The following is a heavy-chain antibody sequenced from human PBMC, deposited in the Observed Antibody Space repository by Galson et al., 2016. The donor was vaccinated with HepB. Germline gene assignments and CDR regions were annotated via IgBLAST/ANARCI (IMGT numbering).Heavy chain of an antibody. Sequence: SLRLSCAASGFSFSDYGMTWVRQAPGKGLEWVAGIGGSGGGTSYADSVKGRFTISRDNSGNTLYLHMNTLRAEDTALYYCANSGPCTGGLCRLYYYYALDVWGKGTPVTVSS. D-gene: IGHD2-8*02. CDR3: ANSGPCTGGLCRLYYYYALDV. CDR1: GFSFSDYG. V-gene: IGHV3-23*01. J-gene: IGHJ6*04. CDR2: IGGSGGGT.